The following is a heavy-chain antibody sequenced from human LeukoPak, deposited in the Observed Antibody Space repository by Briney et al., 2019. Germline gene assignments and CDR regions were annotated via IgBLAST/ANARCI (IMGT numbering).Heavy chain of an antibody. CDR3: ARHAGNYGGAFDI. CDR2: IHYSGNI. V-gene: IGHV4-59*01. J-gene: IGHJ3*02. Sequence: SETLSLTCAVYGGSFSSYYWSWIRQPPGKGLEWIGHIHYSGNINYNPSLKSRVTMSLDTSENHSSLKVNSVTAADTAVYYCARHAGNYGGAFDIWGQGTTVTVSS. CDR1: GGSFSSYY. D-gene: IGHD3-16*01.